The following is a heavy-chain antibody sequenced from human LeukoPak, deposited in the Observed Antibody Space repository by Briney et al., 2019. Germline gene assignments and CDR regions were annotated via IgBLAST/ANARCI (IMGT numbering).Heavy chain of an antibody. V-gene: IGHV3-9*03. CDR1: GSTFDDYA. J-gene: IGHJ4*02. CDR3: AKAMVRGVISPYFDY. D-gene: IGHD3-10*01. CDR2: ISWNSGSI. Sequence: GGSLRLSCAASGSTFDDYAMHWVRQAPGKGLEWVSGISWNSGSIGYVDSVKGRFTISRDNAKNSLYLQMNSLRAEDMALYYCAKAMVRGVISPYFDYWGQGTLVTVSS.